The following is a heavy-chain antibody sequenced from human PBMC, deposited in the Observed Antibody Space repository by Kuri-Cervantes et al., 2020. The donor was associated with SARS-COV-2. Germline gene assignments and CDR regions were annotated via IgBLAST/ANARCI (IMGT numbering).Heavy chain of an antibody. CDR3: ARDSGAARFDP. J-gene: IGHJ5*02. D-gene: IGHD1-26*01. CDR2: ISGDGGRT. V-gene: IGHV3-43*02. Sequence: GGSLRLSCAASGFTFDDYAMHWVRQAPGKGLEWVSLISGDGGRTYYADSVKGRFTISRDNAKNSLYLQMNGLRAEDTAVYYCARDSGAARFDPWGQGTLVTVSS. CDR1: GFTFDDYA.